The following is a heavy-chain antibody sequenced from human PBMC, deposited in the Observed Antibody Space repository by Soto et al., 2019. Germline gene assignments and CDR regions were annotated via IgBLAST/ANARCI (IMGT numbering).Heavy chain of an antibody. CDR2: ISSSGRTI. D-gene: IGHD6-6*01. Sequence: GGSLRLSCAASGFTFSSYEMNWVRQAPGKGLAWISYISSSGRTIYYADSVKGRFTISRDYAKNSLYLQMNSLRAEDTAVYYCARDQVAAHPSDIWGQGTMVTVSS. CDR3: ARDQVAAHPSDI. J-gene: IGHJ3*02. V-gene: IGHV3-48*03. CDR1: GFTFSSYE.